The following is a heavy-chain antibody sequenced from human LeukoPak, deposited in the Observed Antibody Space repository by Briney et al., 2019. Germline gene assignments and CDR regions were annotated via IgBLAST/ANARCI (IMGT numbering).Heavy chain of an antibody. CDR1: GFTFSSYS. J-gene: IGHJ4*02. CDR2: ISSSSSTI. V-gene: IGHV3-48*04. D-gene: IGHD3-10*01. Sequence: GGSLRLSCAASGFTFSSYSMNWVRQAPGKGLEWVSYISSSSSTIYYADSVKGRFTISRDNAKKSLYLQMNSLRAEDTAVYYCARAKYGSGSYPTYWGQGTLVTVSS. CDR3: ARAKYGSGSYPTY.